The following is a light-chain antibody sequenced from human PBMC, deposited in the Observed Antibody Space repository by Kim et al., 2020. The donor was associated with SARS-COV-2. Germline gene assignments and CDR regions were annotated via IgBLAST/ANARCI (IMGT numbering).Light chain of an antibody. CDR2: GVN. CDR3: CLYPITTWV. V-gene: IGLV2-14*03. Sequence: QSVLTQPASVSGSPGQSITISCTGSGSDFAYYNYVSWYQQHPGKAPKLLIFGVNKRPSGVSSRFSGSKSGNTASLTISGLQAEDEADYYCCLYPITTWVFGGGTQLTVL. CDR1: GSDFAYYNY. J-gene: IGLJ3*02.